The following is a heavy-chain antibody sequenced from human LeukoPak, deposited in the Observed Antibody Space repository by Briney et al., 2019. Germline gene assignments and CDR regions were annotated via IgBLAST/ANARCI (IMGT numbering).Heavy chain of an antibody. J-gene: IGHJ4*02. CDR2: ICYSGST. D-gene: IGHD6-19*01. Sequence: SETLSLTCTVSGGSISSSSYRWGWIRQPPGKGLEWVGSICYSGSTYYNPSLRSRVTISVDTSKNQFSLKLSSVSAADTAVYYCARHVDSSGWYRSYFDYWGQGTLVTVSS. CDR1: GGSISSSSYR. V-gene: IGHV4-39*01. CDR3: ARHVDSSGWYRSYFDY.